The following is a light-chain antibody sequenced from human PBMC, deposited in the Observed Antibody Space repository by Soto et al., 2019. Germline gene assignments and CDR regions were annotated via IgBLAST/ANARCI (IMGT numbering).Light chain of an antibody. CDR2: DAS. CDR3: QQYNSYSWT. J-gene: IGKJ1*01. V-gene: IGKV1-5*01. Sequence: DMQMTQAPSTLSASVADRVTITCRASQSISSWLAWYQQKPGKAPKLLIYDASSLESGVPSRFSGSGSGTEFTLTISSLQPDDFATYYCQQYNSYSWTFGQGTNVDIK. CDR1: QSISSW.